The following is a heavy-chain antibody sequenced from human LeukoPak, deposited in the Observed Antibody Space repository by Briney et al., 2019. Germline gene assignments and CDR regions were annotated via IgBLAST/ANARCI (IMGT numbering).Heavy chain of an antibody. CDR2: ISGSGGST. CDR1: GFTFSSYA. D-gene: IGHD3-16*01. J-gene: IGHJ4*02. V-gene: IGHV3-23*01. CDR3: AKESHYDYVWGSYIGY. Sequence: GGSLRLSCAASGFTFSSYAMSWVRQAPGKGLEWVSAISGSGGSTYYADSVKGRFTISRDNSKNTLYLQMNSLRAEDTAVYYCAKESHYDYVWGSYIGYWGQGTLVTVSS.